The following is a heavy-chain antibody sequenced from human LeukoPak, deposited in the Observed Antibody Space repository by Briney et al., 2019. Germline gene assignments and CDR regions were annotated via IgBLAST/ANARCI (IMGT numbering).Heavy chain of an antibody. J-gene: IGHJ5*01. V-gene: IGHV3-66*01. D-gene: IGHD5-18*01. CDR3: ARGLPHDS. CDR2: IYSGST. Sequence: GGSLILSCAASGFSVDSNYMSWVRQAPGKGLEWVSLIYSGSTNYADSVKGRITISGDNSKNTLYLHMNSLRVEDTAVYYCARGLPHDSWGQGTLVTVSS. CDR1: GFSVDSNY.